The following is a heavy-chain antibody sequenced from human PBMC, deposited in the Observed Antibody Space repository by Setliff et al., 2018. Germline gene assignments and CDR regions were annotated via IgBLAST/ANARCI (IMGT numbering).Heavy chain of an antibody. V-gene: IGHV3-11*06. CDR1: GFTFSDYY. CDR3: ARDPKQWLVYYYYMDV. J-gene: IGHJ6*03. Sequence: PGGSLRLSCAASGFTFSDYYMSWIRQAPGKGLRWVSYISSSNSYTSYADSVKGRFTISRDNVKNSLFLQMNSLRAEDTAVYYCARDPKQWLVYYYYMDVWAKGTTVTVSS. CDR2: ISSSNSYT. D-gene: IGHD6-19*01.